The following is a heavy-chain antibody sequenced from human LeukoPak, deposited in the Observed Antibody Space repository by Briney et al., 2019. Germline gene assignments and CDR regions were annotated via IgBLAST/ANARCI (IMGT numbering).Heavy chain of an antibody. CDR1: GYTFTSYY. D-gene: IGHD4-17*01. V-gene: IGHV1-46*01. CDR2: INPSGGST. J-gene: IGHJ6*03. Sequence: ASVKVSCKASGYTFTSYYMHWVRQAPGQGLEWMGIINPSGGSTSYAQKFQGRVTMTRDMSTSTVYMELSSLRSEDTAVYYCATTMEDYGDYYYYYYMDVWGKGTTVTVSS. CDR3: ATTMEDYGDYYYYYYMDV.